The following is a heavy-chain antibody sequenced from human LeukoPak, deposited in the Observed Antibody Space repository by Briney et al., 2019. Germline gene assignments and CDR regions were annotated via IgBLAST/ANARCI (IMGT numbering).Heavy chain of an antibody. CDR1: GYTFTSYG. J-gene: IGHJ6*03. CDR2: ISAYNGKT. Sequence: ASVKVSCKASGYTFTSYGISWVRQAPGHGLEWMGWISAYNGKTNHAQKLQGRVTMTTDTSTSTAYMELRSLRSEDTAVYYCASEGRPYYSTSGSHVYTAYSYIDVWGKGTTVIVSS. CDR3: ASEGRPYYSTSGSHVYTAYSYIDV. V-gene: IGHV1-18*01. D-gene: IGHD3-16*01.